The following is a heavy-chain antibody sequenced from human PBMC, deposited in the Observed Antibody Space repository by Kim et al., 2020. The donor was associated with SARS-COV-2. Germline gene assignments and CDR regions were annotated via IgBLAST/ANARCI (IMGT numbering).Heavy chain of an antibody. CDR3: AREPRNPHYYGSGSALDY. D-gene: IGHD3-10*01. CDR1: GYTFTRYD. J-gene: IGHJ4*02. V-gene: IGHV1-8*01. CDR2: MNPNSGNT. Sequence: ASVKVSCKASGYTFTRYDINWVRQATGQGLEWMGWMNPNSGNTGYAQKFQGRVTMTRNTSISTAYMELSSLRSEDTAVYYCAREPRNPHYYGSGSALDYWGQGTLVTVSS.